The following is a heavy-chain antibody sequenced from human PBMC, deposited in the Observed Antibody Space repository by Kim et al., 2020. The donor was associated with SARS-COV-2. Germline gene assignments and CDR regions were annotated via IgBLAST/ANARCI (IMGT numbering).Heavy chain of an antibody. V-gene: IGHV3-53*01. Sequence: GGSLRLSCAASGFTVSSNYMSWVRQAPGKGLEWVSVIYSGGSTYYADSVKGRFTISRDNSKNTLYLQMNSLSTEDTAVYYCARDVNYYDSSGYDRSDYWGQGTLVTVSS. J-gene: IGHJ4*02. CDR2: IYSGGST. CDR1: GFTVSSNY. CDR3: ARDVNYYDSSGYDRSDY. D-gene: IGHD3-22*01.